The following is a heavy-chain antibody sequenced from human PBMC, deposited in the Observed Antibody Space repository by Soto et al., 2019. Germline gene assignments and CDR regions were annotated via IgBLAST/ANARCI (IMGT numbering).Heavy chain of an antibody. CDR1: GGTFSSYA. CDR3: ARDTPSSGWFDY. V-gene: IGHV1-69*13. J-gene: IGHJ4*02. D-gene: IGHD6-19*01. Sequence: GASVKVSCKASGGTFSSYAISWVRQAPGQGLEWMGGIIPIFGTANYAQKFQGRVTITADESTSTAYMELSSLRSEDTAVYYCARDTPSSGWFDYWGQGTLVTVSS. CDR2: IIPIFGTA.